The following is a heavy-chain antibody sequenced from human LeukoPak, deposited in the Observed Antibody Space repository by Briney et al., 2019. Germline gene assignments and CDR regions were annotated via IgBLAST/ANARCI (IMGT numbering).Heavy chain of an antibody. J-gene: IGHJ5*02. D-gene: IGHD6-19*01. CDR1: GGSISSSNW. Sequence: SETLSLTCAVSGGSISSSNWWSWVRQPPGKGLEWIGEVYHTGSSNYNPSLKSRVTISVDKTKSQFSLKLSSVTAADTAVYYCARGGTTVAGTFWFDPWGQGTLVTVSS. CDR3: ARGGTTVAGTFWFDP. V-gene: IGHV4-4*02. CDR2: VYHTGSS.